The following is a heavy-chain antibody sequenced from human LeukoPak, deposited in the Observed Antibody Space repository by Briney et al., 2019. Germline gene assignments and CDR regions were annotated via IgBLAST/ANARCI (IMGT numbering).Heavy chain of an antibody. V-gene: IGHV3-23*01. Sequence: GGSLRLSCAASGFTFGSSAMTWVRQAPGKGLEWVSTISDSGGNTYYAESVKGRFSISRDNSKSALYLQMNSLRAEDTAVYYCRAVDYFDYWGQGTLVTVSS. J-gene: IGHJ4*02. CDR3: RAVDYFDY. CDR2: ISDSGGNT. D-gene: IGHD6-19*01. CDR1: GFTFGSSA.